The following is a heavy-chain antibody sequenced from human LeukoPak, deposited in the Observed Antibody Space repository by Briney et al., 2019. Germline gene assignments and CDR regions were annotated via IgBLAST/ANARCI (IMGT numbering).Heavy chain of an antibody. CDR1: GGSISSYY. J-gene: IGHJ4*02. CDR2: IYYSGTT. V-gene: IGHV4-59*08. Sequence: PSETLSLTCTVSGGSISSYYWSWIRQPPGKGLEWIGYIYYSGTTNYNPSLKSRVTILVDTSKNQFSLNLSSVTAADTAVYYCARRGIAAAGYDYWGQGTLVTVSS. D-gene: IGHD6-13*01. CDR3: ARRGIAAAGYDY.